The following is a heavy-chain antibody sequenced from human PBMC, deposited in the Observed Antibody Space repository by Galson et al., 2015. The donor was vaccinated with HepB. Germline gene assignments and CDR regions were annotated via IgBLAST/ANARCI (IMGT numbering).Heavy chain of an antibody. CDR3: ARDIHQVWDGYNFYWYFDL. V-gene: IGHV3-7*03. CDR2: IKQDGSEK. Sequence: SLRLSCAASGFTFSSYWMSWVRQAPGKGLEWVANIKQDGSEKYYVDSVKGRFTISRDNAKNSLYLQMNSLRAEDTAVYYCARDIHQVWDGYNFYWYFDLWGRGTLVTVSS. D-gene: IGHD5-24*01. CDR1: GFTFSSYW. J-gene: IGHJ2*01.